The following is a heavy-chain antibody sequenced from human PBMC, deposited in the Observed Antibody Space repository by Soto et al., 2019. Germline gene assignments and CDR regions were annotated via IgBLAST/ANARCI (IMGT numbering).Heavy chain of an antibody. D-gene: IGHD3-3*01. V-gene: IGHV4-34*01. J-gene: IGHJ5*02. Sequence: SETLSLTCAVYGGSFSGYYWSWIRQPPGKGLEWIGEINHSGSTNYNPSLKSRVTISVDTSKNQFSLKLSSVTAADTAVYYCARGHYDFWSGYNWFDPWGQGTLVTVS. CDR1: GGSFSGYY. CDR3: ARGHYDFWSGYNWFDP. CDR2: INHSGST.